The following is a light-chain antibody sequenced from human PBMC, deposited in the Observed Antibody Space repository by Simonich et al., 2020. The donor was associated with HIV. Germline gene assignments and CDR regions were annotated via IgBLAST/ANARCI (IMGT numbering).Light chain of an antibody. Sequence: DIVMTQSPDSLAVSLGERATINCKSSQRVLYSSNNKTYLAWYQQKPGPPPKLLIYWASTRESGVPARFSGSGSGTDFTLSISSLQAEDVAVYYCQQYYSSPPTFGPGTKVDIK. V-gene: IGKV4-1*01. CDR3: QQYYSSPPT. J-gene: IGKJ3*01. CDR2: WAS. CDR1: QRVLYSSNNKTY.